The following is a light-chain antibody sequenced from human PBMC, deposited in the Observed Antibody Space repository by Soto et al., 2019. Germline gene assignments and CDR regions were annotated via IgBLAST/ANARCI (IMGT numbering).Light chain of an antibody. CDR2: STS. J-gene: IGLJ3*02. Sequence: QTVVTQEPSLTVSPGGTVTLTCASSTGAVTSGYYPSWFQQKPGQAPRALIYSTSNTHSWTPARFSGSLLGGKAALTLSGVQPEDEAEYYCLLYYGGAWVFGGGTKVTVL. V-gene: IGLV7-43*01. CDR3: LLYYGGAWV. CDR1: TGAVTSGYY.